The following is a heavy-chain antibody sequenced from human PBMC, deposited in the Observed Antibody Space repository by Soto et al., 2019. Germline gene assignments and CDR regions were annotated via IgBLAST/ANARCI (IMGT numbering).Heavy chain of an antibody. D-gene: IGHD3-10*01. CDR2: IHYSGST. J-gene: IGHJ4*02. CDR3: ARRMVRGVIDY. V-gene: IGHV4-59*08. CDR1: GGSISSYY. Sequence: QVQLQESGPGLVKPSETVSLTCTVSGGSISSYYWSWIRQPPGKGLEWIGYIHYSGSTKYDPSLKSRVTISVDTSKNQVSLKLTSVTAADTVVYYCARRMVRGVIDYWGQGTLVTVSS.